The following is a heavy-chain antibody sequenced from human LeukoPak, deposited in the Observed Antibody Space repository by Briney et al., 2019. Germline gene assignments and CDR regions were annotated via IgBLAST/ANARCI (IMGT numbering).Heavy chain of an antibody. CDR1: GDSFNTYY. J-gene: IGHJ3*02. CDR2: IYYSGST. Sequence: SETLSLTCSVNGDSFNTYYWSWIRQPPGKALEWIGYIYYSGSTNYNPSLKSRVTVSVDTSKNQFSLKLSSVTAADTAVYYCARAGRYDSSGYYSTDAFDIWGQGTMVTVSS. V-gene: IGHV4-59*01. D-gene: IGHD3-22*01. CDR3: ARAGRYDSSGYYSTDAFDI.